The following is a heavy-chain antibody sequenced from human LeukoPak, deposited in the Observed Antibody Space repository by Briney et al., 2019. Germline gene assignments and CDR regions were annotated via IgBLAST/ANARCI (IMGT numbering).Heavy chain of an antibody. CDR1: GFTFSSYS. Sequence: GGSLRLSCAASGFTFSSYSMNWVRQAPGKGLEWVSSISSSSSYIYYADSVKGRFTISRDNAKNSLYLQMNSLRAEDTAVYYCARTRVKTRIAAAGYFDYWGQGTLVTVSS. CDR2: ISSSSSYI. CDR3: ARTRVKTRIAAAGYFDY. D-gene: IGHD6-13*01. V-gene: IGHV3-21*01. J-gene: IGHJ4*02.